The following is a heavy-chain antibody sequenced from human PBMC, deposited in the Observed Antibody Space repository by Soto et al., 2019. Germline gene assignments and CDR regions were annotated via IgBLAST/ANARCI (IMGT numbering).Heavy chain of an antibody. CDR2: IYYSGST. Sequence: SETLSLTCTVSGGSVSSGSYYWSWIRQPPGKGLEWIGYIYYSGSTNYNPSLKSRVTISVDTSKNQFSLKLSSVTAADTAVYYCASVGGYCSGGSCYGSFGYWGQGTLVNVSS. D-gene: IGHD2-15*01. CDR1: GGSVSSGSYY. J-gene: IGHJ4*02. CDR3: ASVGGYCSGGSCYGSFGY. V-gene: IGHV4-61*01.